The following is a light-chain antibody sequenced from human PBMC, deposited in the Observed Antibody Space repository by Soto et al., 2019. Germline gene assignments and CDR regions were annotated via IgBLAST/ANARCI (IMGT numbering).Light chain of an antibody. CDR3: QSYDSSLSAF. CDR2: GNS. J-gene: IGLJ1*01. CDR1: SSNIGAGHD. V-gene: IGLV1-40*01. Sequence: QSVLTQPPSVSGAPGQRVTISCTGSSSNIGAGHDVHWYQQLPGTAPKLLIYGNSNRPSGVPDRFSGSKSGTSASLAITGLQAEDEADYYCQSYDSSLSAFFGTGTKVTVL.